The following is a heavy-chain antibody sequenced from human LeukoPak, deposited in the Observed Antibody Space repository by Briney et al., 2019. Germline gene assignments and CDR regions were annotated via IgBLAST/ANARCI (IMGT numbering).Heavy chain of an antibody. J-gene: IGHJ4*02. CDR1: GFTFSDYY. CDR3: ARALDS. V-gene: IGHV3-7*03. CDR2: IKQDGSEK. Sequence: GGSLRLSCAASGFTFSDYYMSWVRQAPGKGLEWVANIKQDGSEKHYVDSVRGRFTISRDNAKNSLYLQMNSLRVEDTAVYYCARALDSWGQGTLVTVSS.